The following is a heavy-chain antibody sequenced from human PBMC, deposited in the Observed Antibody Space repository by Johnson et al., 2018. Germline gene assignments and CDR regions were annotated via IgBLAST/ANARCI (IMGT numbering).Heavy chain of an antibody. CDR1: GGSISSDY. J-gene: IGHJ3*02. CDR2: IYYAGSA. CDR3: ARDASDAFDI. V-gene: IGHV4-59*01. Sequence: QVQLQESGPGLVKPSETLSLKCTVSGGSISSDYWSWIRQPPGKGLEWIGYIYYAGSATYNPSLRSRVTISVDTSKNQFSLRLSSVTAADTAVYYFARDASDAFDIWGQGTMVTVSS.